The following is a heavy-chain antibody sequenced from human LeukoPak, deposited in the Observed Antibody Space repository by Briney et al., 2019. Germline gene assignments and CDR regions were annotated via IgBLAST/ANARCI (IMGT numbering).Heavy chain of an antibody. J-gene: IGHJ5*02. Sequence: SETLSLTCTVSGGSISSYYWSWIRQLPGKGLEWIGYIYYSGSTNYNPSLKSRVTISVDTSKNQFSLKLSSVTAADTAVYYCARLRGYSGYDLNWFDPWGQGTLVTVSS. CDR3: ARLRGYSGYDLNWFDP. CDR1: GGSISSYY. V-gene: IGHV4-59*01. CDR2: IYYSGST. D-gene: IGHD5-12*01.